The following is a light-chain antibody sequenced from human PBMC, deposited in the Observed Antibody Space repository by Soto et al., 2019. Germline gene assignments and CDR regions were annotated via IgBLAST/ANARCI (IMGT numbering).Light chain of an antibody. Sequence: QSVLTQPASVSGSPGQSITISCTGSSSDVGAYNFVSWYQHHPGKAPKLILYEVTTRPSGVSSRFSGSKSGNTASLTISGLQADDEANYYCSSYTSSNTPYVFGTG. CDR2: EVT. CDR3: SSYTSSNTPYV. CDR1: SSDVGAYNF. V-gene: IGLV2-14*01. J-gene: IGLJ1*01.